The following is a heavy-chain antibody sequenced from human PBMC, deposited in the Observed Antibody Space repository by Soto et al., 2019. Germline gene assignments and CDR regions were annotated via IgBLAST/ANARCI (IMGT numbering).Heavy chain of an antibody. CDR1: GDSISSYY. CDR3: ARIPPLVSGSYSTGSLYYYYGMDV. Sequence: SETLSLTCTVSGDSISSYYWSWIRQPPGKGLEWIGYIYYSGSTNYNPSLKSRITISVDTSKNQFSLKLSSVTAADTAVYYFARIPPLVSGSYSTGSLYYYYGMDVWGQGTTVTVSS. D-gene: IGHD3-10*01. V-gene: IGHV4-59*01. J-gene: IGHJ6*02. CDR2: IYYSGST.